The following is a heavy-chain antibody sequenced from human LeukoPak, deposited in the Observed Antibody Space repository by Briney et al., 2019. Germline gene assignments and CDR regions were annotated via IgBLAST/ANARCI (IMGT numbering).Heavy chain of an antibody. Sequence: GGSLRLSCAASGFTFNTYTMTWVRQAPGKGLEWVSSIRSGSSYMYYTDSLKGRFTISRDNAKNSLYLQMNSLTGGDTAVYYCARDAGMDYGDSFDYWGQGTLVIVSS. V-gene: IGHV3-21*01. J-gene: IGHJ4*02. CDR3: ARDAGMDYGDSFDY. CDR1: GFTFNTYT. D-gene: IGHD4-17*01. CDR2: IRSGSSYM.